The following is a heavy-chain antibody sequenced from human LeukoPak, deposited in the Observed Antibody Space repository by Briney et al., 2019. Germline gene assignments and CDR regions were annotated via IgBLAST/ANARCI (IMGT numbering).Heavy chain of an antibody. CDR3: ARTAGVAVAGSRQYFDY. D-gene: IGHD6-19*01. V-gene: IGHV4-39*01. CDR1: GGLISSSSYY. CDR2: FYYSGST. Sequence: SETLSLTCTVSGGLISSSSYYWAWIRQPPEKGLEWIGSFYYSGSTYYHPSLKSRVTISVDTSKNQFSLNLSSVTAADTAVYYCARTAGVAVAGSRQYFDYWGQGTLVTVSS. J-gene: IGHJ4*02.